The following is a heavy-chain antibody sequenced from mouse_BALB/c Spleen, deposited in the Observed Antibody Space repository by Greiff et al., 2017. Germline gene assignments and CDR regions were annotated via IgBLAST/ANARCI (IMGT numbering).Heavy chain of an antibody. D-gene: IGHD2-4*01. CDR3: ARRNGYDYDAWFAY. CDR2: ISSGGSYT. V-gene: IGHV5-6*02. Sequence: DVHLVESGGDLVKPGGSLKLSCAASGFTFSSYGMSWVRQTPDKRLEWVATISSGGSYTYYPDSVKGRFTISRDNAKNTLYLQMSSLKSEDTAMYYCARRNGYDYDAWFAYWGQGTLVTVSA. J-gene: IGHJ3*01. CDR1: GFTFSSYG.